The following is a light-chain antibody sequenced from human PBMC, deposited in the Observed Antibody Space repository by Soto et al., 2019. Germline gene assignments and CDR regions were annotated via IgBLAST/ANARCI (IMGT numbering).Light chain of an antibody. V-gene: IGKV3-20*01. CDR2: GAS. CDR3: QQYGSSPPIT. J-gene: IGKJ5*01. CDR1: QSVSSSY. Sequence: EIVLTQPPGTLSLSPGERATLSCRASQSVSSSYVTWYQKKPGQAPRLLIYGASSRATGIPDRFSGSGSGTDLTLTISRLEPEDFAVYYCQQYGSSPPITFGQGTRLEIK.